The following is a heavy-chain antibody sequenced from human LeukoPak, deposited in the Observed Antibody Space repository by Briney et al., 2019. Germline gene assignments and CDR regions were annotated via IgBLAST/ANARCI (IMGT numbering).Heavy chain of an antibody. V-gene: IGHV3-74*01. CDR3: ARGRGRIVGATDLDY. Sequence: GGSLRLSCAASGFTFSSYWMHWVRQAPGKGLVWVSRINSDGSSTSYADSVKGRFTISRDNAKNTLYLQMNSLRAEDTAVYYCARGRGRIVGATDLDYWGQGTLVTVSS. CDR1: GFTFSSYW. D-gene: IGHD1-26*01. J-gene: IGHJ4*02. CDR2: INSDGSST.